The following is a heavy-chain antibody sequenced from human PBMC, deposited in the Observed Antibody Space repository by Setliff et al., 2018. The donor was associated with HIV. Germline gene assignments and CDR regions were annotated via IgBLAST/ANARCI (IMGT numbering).Heavy chain of an antibody. Sequence: ASVKVSCKASGYTFSNYGLSWVRQAPGQGLAWVGWINAFTGKTHYAQDFQGRVTMTTDTSTNTAYMEVRSLRSDDTAVYYCARNSFPRAVTGTGPLFDYWGQGTLVTVSS. V-gene: IGHV1-18*01. CDR3: ARNSFPRAVTGTGPLFDY. D-gene: IGHD6-19*01. CDR2: INAFTGKT. J-gene: IGHJ4*02. CDR1: GYTFSNYG.